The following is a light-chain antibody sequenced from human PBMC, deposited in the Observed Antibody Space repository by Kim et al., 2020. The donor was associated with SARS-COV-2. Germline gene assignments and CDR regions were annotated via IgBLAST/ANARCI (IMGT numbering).Light chain of an antibody. CDR1: SSNIGSNP. V-gene: IGLV1-44*01. CDR2: TNN. Sequence: ELTQPPSASGTPGQRVTISCSGSSSNIGSNPVNWYQQFPGTAPKLLIYTNNQWPSGVPDRFSGSKSGTSASLAISGLQSEDEADYYCAAWDDSLNGVIFDGGTQLTVL. J-gene: IGLJ2*01. CDR3: AAWDDSLNGVI.